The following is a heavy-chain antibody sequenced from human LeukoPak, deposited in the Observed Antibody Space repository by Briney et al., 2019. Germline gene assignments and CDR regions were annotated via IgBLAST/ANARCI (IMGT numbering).Heavy chain of an antibody. D-gene: IGHD5-24*01. CDR3: ARAPAQEMATIVY. V-gene: IGHV1-69*13. CDR2: IIPIFGTA. Sequence: SVTVSCKASGYTFTSYYMHWVRQAPGQGLEWMGGIIPIFGTANYAQKFQGRVTITADESTSTAYMELSSLRSEDTAVYYCARAPAQEMATIVYWGQGTLVTVSS. CDR1: GYTFTSYY. J-gene: IGHJ4*02.